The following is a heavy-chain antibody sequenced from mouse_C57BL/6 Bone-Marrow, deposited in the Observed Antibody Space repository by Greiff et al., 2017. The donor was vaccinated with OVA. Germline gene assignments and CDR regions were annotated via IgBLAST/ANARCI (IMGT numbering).Heavy chain of an antibody. CDR1: GFSITSGYF. D-gene: IGHD2-1*01. CDR3: AKDGNYEEDYFDY. V-gene: IGHV3-6*01. J-gene: IGHJ2*01. CDR2: RSYDGSN. Sequence: ESGPGLVKPSQSLSLTCSVTGFSITSGYFWNLIRQFPGNKLELMGYRSYDGSNNYNPPLKNRISITRDTSKNQFFLKLNSVTTEDTATDYCAKDGNYEEDYFDYWGQGTTLTVSS.